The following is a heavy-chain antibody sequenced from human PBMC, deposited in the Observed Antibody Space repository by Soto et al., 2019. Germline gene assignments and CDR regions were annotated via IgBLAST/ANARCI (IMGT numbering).Heavy chain of an antibody. J-gene: IGHJ4*02. Sequence: EVQLVESGGGLVQPGGSLRLSCAASGFTFSNYWMSWVRQAPGKGLEWVANIKEDGSEIYYVGSVKGRFTISRDSAKNSLHLQMNSLGAEDTAVYYCARGKWNYVYWGQGTLVTVSS. CDR1: GFTFSNYW. D-gene: IGHD2-8*01. CDR2: IKEDGSEI. CDR3: ARGKWNYVY. V-gene: IGHV3-7*04.